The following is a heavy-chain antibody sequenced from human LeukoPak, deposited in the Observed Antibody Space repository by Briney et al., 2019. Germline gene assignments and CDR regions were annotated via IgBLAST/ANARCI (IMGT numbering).Heavy chain of an antibody. V-gene: IGHV3-7*01. CDR1: GFTFSSYE. D-gene: IGHD7-27*01. CDR3: ARAGDY. CDR2: IKQDGSEK. Sequence: GGSLRLSCAASGFTFSSYEMNWVRQAPGKGLEWVANIKQDGSEKYYVDSVKGRFTISRDNAKNSLYLQMNSLRAEDTAVYYCARAGDYWGQGTLVTVSS. J-gene: IGHJ4*02.